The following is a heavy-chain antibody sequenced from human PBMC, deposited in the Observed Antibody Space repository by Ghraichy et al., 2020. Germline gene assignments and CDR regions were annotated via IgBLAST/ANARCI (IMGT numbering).Heavy chain of an antibody. D-gene: IGHD3-10*01. CDR2: IYYSGST. V-gene: IGHV4-59*01. CDR1: GGSISSYY. J-gene: IGHJ4*02. Sequence: SQTLSLTCTVSGGSISSYYWSWIRQPPGKGLEWIGYIYYSGSTNYNPSLKSRVTISVDTSKNQFSLKLSSVTAADTAVYYCARSVRGVRPYFDYWGQGTLVTVSS. CDR3: ARSVRGVRPYFDY.